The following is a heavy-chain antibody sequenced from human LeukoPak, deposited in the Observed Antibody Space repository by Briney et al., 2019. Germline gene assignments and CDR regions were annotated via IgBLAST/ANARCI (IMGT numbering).Heavy chain of an antibody. CDR1: GFTLSSYW. CDR3: AREHSINWFDP. J-gene: IGHJ5*02. Sequence: GGSLRLSCAASGFTLSSYWMHWVRQAPGKGLVWVSRINSDGSSTSYADSVKGRFTISRDNAKNTLYLQMNSLRAEDTAVYYCAREHSINWFDPWGQGTLVTVSS. V-gene: IGHV3-74*01. CDR2: INSDGSST.